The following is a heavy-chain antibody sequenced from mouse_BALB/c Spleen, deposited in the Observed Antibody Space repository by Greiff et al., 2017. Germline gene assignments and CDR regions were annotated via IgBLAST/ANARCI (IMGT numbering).Heavy chain of an antibody. CDR1: GYSFTGYN. D-gene: IGHD1-1*01. V-gene: IGHV1S135*01. CDR3: ARGRGYYGIFDY. CDR2: IDPYYGGT. J-gene: IGHJ2*01. Sequence: VQLQQPGAELVKPGASVKISCKASGYSFTGYNMNWVKQSNGKSLEWIGNIDPYYGGTSYNQKFKGKATLTVDKSSSTAYMQLKSLTSEDSAVYYCARGRGYYGIFDYWGQGTTLTVSS.